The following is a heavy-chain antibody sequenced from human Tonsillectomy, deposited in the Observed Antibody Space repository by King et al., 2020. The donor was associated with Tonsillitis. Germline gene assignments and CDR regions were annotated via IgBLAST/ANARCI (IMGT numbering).Heavy chain of an antibody. CDR3: ARMRLHFSASGSYGVDV. J-gene: IGHJ6*02. D-gene: IGHD3-10*01. CDR2: VYDSGTT. Sequence: VQLQESGPGLVKPSETLSLTCTVSGGAINSYYWSWIRQPPGKGLEWIGLVYDSGTTKYGPSLKSRLTISVDTSKNQFSLKLNSVTAADTGTYYCARMRLHFSASGSYGVDVWGQGTTVTVSS. CDR1: GGAINSYY. V-gene: IGHV4-59*01.